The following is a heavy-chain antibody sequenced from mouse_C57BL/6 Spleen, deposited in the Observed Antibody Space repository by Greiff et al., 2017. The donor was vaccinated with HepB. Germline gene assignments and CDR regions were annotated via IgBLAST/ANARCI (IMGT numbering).Heavy chain of an antibody. D-gene: IGHD1-1*01. CDR3: ARWRDYYGSSED. Sequence: EVQLQQSGAELVKPGASVKLSCTASGFNIKDYYMHWVKQRTEQGLEWIGRIDPENGDTNYAPKFQGKATITADTSSNTAYLQLSSLTSEDTAVYCCARWRDYYGSSEDWGQGTLVTVSA. V-gene: IGHV14-2*01. CDR1: GFNIKDYY. CDR2: IDPENGDT. J-gene: IGHJ3*01.